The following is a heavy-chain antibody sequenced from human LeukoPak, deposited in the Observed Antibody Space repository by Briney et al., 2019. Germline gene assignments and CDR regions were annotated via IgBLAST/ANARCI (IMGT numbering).Heavy chain of an antibody. V-gene: IGHV4-4*07. CDR1: GNSFGDYY. CDR2: IYTSGST. Sequence: SETLSLTCTVSGNSFGDYYWSWIRQPAGKGLEWIGRIYTSGSTTYNPSLKSRVTMSVDTSKSQFSLNLMSVTAADTAVYYCARVSGVSYYYYMDVWGKGTTVTVSS. J-gene: IGHJ6*03. CDR3: ARVSGVSYYYYMDV.